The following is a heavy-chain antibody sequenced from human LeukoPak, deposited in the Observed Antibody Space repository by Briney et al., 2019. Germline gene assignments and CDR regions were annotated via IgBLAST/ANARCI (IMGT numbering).Heavy chain of an antibody. CDR3: AREGMQLWPRVVDY. CDR2: INHSGST. Sequence: SETLSLTCAVYGGSFSGYYWSWIRQPPGKGLEWIGEINHSGSTNYNPSLKSRVTISVDTSKNQFSLKLSSVTAADTAVYYCAREGMQLWPRVVDYWGQGTLVTVSS. V-gene: IGHV4-34*01. D-gene: IGHD5-18*01. J-gene: IGHJ4*02. CDR1: GGSFSGYY.